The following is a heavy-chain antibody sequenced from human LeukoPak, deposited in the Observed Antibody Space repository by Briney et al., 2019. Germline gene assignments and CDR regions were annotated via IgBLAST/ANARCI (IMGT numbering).Heavy chain of an antibody. CDR2: ISSSSTI. D-gene: IGHD3-22*01. Sequence: GGSLRLSCAASGFTFSSYSMNWVRQAPGKGLEWVSYISSSSTIYYADSVKGRFTISRDNAKNSLYLQMNSLRDEDTAVYYCARDRKTYYYDSSVLDYWGQGTLVTVSS. J-gene: IGHJ4*02. CDR1: GFTFSSYS. V-gene: IGHV3-48*02. CDR3: ARDRKTYYYDSSVLDY.